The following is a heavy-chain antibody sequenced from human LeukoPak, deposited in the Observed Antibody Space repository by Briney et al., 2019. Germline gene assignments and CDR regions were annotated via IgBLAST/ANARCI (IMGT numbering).Heavy chain of an antibody. D-gene: IGHD5-24*01. CDR2: ISGSSSYI. V-gene: IGHV3-21*04. J-gene: IGHJ4*02. CDR3: ARDRGDGYNSVY. Sequence: GGSLRLSCAASGFTFSSYSMNWVRQAPGKGLEWVSSISGSSSYIYYADSVKGRFTISRNNVKNSLYLQMNSLRAEDTAVYYCARDRGDGYNSVYWGQGTLVTVSS. CDR1: GFTFSSYS.